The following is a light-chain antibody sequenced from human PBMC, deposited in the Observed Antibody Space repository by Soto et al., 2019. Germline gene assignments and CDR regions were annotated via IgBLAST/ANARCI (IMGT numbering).Light chain of an antibody. CDR2: LGS. CDR3: MQALQTPPT. J-gene: IGKJ1*01. CDR1: QSLLHSNGYNY. V-gene: IGKV2-28*01. Sequence: IVMTQSKLSLPVTPGEPASISCRSSQSLLHSNGYNYLDWYLQKPGQSPQLLIYLGSNRASGVPDRFSGSGSGTDFTLKISRVEAEDVGVYYCMQALQTPPTFGQGTKVDIK.